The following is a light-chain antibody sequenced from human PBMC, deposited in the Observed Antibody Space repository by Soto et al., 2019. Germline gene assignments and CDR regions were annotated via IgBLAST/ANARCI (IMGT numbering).Light chain of an antibody. V-gene: IGKV3-11*01. Sequence: EIVLTQSPATLSLSPGERATLSCRASQSVSSYLAWYQQNPGQAPRLLIYDASNRDTGIPARFSGSGSGTDFTLTISRLEPEYYAVYYCQQRSNWPPGYTFGQGTQLEIK. CDR1: QSVSSY. CDR3: QQRSNWPPGYT. J-gene: IGKJ2*01. CDR2: DAS.